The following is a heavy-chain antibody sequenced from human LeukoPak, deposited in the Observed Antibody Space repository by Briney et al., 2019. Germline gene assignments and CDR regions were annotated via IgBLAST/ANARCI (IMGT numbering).Heavy chain of an antibody. D-gene: IGHD3-22*01. CDR1: GYTFTSYD. CDR2: MNPNSGNT. V-gene: IGHV1-8*01. Sequence: ASVKVSCKASGYTFTSYDINWVRQATGQGLEWMGWMNPNSGNTGYAQKFQGRVTMTRNTSISTAYMELSSLRSEDTAVHYCARGNPEYYYDSSGYHNWFDPWGQGTLVTVSS. J-gene: IGHJ5*02. CDR3: ARGNPEYYYDSSGYHNWFDP.